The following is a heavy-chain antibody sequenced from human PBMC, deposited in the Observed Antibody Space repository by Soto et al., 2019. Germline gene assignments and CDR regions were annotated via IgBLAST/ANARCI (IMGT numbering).Heavy chain of an antibody. J-gene: IGHJ6*02. CDR1: GGTFSSYA. CDR2: IIPIFGTA. D-gene: IGHD3-10*01. Sequence: QVQLVQSGAEVKKPGSSVKVSCKASGGTFSSYAISWVRQAPGQGLEWMGGIIPIFGTANYAQKFQGRVTMTADKSTSTADMELSSLRSEDTAVYYCGVRSRGYYYYGMDVWGQGTTVTVSS. CDR3: GVRSRGYYYYGMDV. V-gene: IGHV1-69*06.